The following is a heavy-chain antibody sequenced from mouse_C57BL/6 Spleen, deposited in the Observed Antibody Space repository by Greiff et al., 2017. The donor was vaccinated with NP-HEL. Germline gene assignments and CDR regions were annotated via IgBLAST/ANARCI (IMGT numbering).Heavy chain of an antibody. J-gene: IGHJ2*01. CDR2: IYPSDSET. V-gene: IGHV1-61*01. CDR1: GYTFTSYW. D-gene: IGHD1-3*01. CDR3: ARVSPKGY. Sequence: VQLQQPGAELVRPGSSVKLSCKASGYTFTSYWMDWVKQRPGQGLEWIGNIYPSDSETNYTQKFKDKATLTADKSSSTSYMQLSSLTSEVSAVYYCARVSPKGYWGQGATLTVSS.